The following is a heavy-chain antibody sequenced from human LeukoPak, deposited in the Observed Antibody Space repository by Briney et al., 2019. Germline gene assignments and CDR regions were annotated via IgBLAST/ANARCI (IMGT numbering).Heavy chain of an antibody. D-gene: IGHD3-22*01. CDR1: GYTLTGYY. CDR3: ARDQNLPANYYDSSGSAWGGAFDI. CDR2: INPNSGGT. Sequence: GASVKVSCKASGYTLTGYYMHWVRQAPGQGLEWMGWINPNSGGTNYAQKFQGRVTMTRDTSTSTVYMELSSLRSEDTAVYYCARDQNLPANYYDSSGSAWGGAFDIWGQGTMVTVSS. J-gene: IGHJ3*02. V-gene: IGHV1-2*02.